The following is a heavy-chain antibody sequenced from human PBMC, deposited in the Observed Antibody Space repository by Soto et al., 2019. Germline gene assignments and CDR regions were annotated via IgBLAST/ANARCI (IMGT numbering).Heavy chain of an antibody. CDR3: AREGGIAAAGDYYSYYGMDV. CDR2: ISAYNGNT. Sequence: QVQLVQSGAEVKKPGASVKVSCKASGYTFTSYGISWVRQAPGQGLEWMGWISAYNGNTNYAQKLQGRVTMTTDTSTSAACVELRRLRSDDTAVYYCAREGGIAAAGDYYSYYGMDVWGQGTTVTVSS. D-gene: IGHD6-13*01. J-gene: IGHJ6*02. V-gene: IGHV1-18*01. CDR1: GYTFTSYG.